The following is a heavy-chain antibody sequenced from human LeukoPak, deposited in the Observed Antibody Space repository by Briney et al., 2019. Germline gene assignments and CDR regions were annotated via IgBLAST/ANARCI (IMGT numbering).Heavy chain of an antibody. CDR3: ARLVVSPGVGEFYFKY. J-gene: IGHJ4*02. CDR2: IYSTGTT. V-gene: IGHV4-4*09. CDR1: GGSARGHS. Sequence: NPSETLSLTCTVSGGSARGHSWSWVRQSPGKGVEWIGDIYSTGTTNYNPSFESRLSISVDAARNLFSLRLSSVTAADTAVYYCARLVVSPGVGEFYFKYWGQGALVTVSS. D-gene: IGHD2-15*01.